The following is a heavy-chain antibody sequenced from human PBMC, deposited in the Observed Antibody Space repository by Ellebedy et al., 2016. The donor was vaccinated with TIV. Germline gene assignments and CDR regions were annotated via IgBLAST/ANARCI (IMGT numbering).Heavy chain of an antibody. CDR1: GFTFSSYA. D-gene: IGHD6-19*01. CDR3: AKVNEQWLVRDNWFDP. CDR2: ISGSGGST. J-gene: IGHJ5*02. Sequence: GESLKISCAASGFTFSSYAMSWVRQAPGKGLEWVSAISGSGGSTYYADSVKGRFTISRDNSKNTLYLQMNSLRAEDTAVYYCAKVNEQWLVRDNWFDPWGQGTLVTVSS. V-gene: IGHV3-23*01.